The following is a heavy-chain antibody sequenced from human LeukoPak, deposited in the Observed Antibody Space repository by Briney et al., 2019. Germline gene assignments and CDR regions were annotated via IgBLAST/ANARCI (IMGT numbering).Heavy chain of an antibody. V-gene: IGHV3-74*01. J-gene: IGHJ4*02. Sequence: GGSLRLSCAASGFTLSDYWMHWVRQVPGEGPVWVSRINGDGRSTTYADSVKGRFTISRDNAKNTIFLQMTSLRDEDTAVYYCTRGGLAGQMAAFDYWGQGALVTVSS. D-gene: IGHD6-19*01. CDR2: INGDGRST. CDR1: GFTLSDYW. CDR3: TRGGLAGQMAAFDY.